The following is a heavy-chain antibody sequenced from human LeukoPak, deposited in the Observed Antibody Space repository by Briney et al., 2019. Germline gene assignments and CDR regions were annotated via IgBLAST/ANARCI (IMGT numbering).Heavy chain of an antibody. CDR2: IWYDGSNK. V-gene: IGHV3-33*08. D-gene: IGHD3-3*01. CDR1: GFTFSSYG. CDR3: ARDISPYDFWSGYHPNWFDP. J-gene: IGHJ5*02. Sequence: AGGSLRLSCAASGFTFSSYGMHWVRQAPGRGLEWVAVIWYDGSNKYYADSVKGRFTISRDNSKNTLYLQMNSLRAEDTAVYYCARDISPYDFWSGYHPNWFDPWGQGTLVTVSS.